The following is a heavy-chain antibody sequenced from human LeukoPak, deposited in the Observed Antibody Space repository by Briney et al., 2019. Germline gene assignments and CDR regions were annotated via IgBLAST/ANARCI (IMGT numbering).Heavy chain of an antibody. CDR1: GFTFSSYA. CDR3: AKDADSSGWYWLGSYYGMDV. CDR2: ISGSGGST. J-gene: IGHJ6*02. V-gene: IGHV3-23*01. D-gene: IGHD6-19*01. Sequence: GGSLRLSCAASGFTFSSYAMSWVRQAPGKGLEWVSAISGSGGSTYYADSVKGRFTISRDNSKNALYLQMNSLRAEDTAVYYCAKDADSSGWYWLGSYYGMDVWGQGTTVTVSS.